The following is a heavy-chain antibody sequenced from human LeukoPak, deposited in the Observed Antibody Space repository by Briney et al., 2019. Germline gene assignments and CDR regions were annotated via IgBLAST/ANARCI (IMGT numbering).Heavy chain of an antibody. J-gene: IGHJ4*02. D-gene: IGHD1-1*01. CDR1: GFRFRDYH. CDR2: ITNTTRTT. V-gene: IGHV3-48*04. CDR3: ADNLSR. Sequence: PGGSLRLSCAASGFRFRDYHMNWVRQAPGKGLEWVSFITNTTRTTFYAASVKGRFTISRDSAKNSLYLQMNSLRAEDTAVYYCADNLSRWGQGTLVTVSS.